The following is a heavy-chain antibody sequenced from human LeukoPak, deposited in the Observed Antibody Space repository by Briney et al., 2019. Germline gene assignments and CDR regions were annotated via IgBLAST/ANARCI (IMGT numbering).Heavy chain of an antibody. D-gene: IGHD4/OR15-4a*01. CDR2: ISSSSSTI. CDR3: AKVSLNMVNDAFDI. Sequence: GGSLRLSCAASGFTFSSYSMNWVRQTPGKGLEWVSYISSSSSTIYYADSVKGRFTISRDNSKNTLYLQMNSLRAEDTAMYYCAKVSLNMVNDAFDIWGQGTMVSVSS. J-gene: IGHJ3*02. CDR1: GFTFSSYS. V-gene: IGHV3-48*01.